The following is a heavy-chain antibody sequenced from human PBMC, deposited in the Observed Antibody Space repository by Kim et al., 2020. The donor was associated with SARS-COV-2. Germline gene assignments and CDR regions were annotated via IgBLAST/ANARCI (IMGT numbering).Heavy chain of an antibody. CDR1: GFTFSSYG. CDR2: IWDDGSNK. CDR3: AKDVPWEHLTYY. Sequence: GGSLRLSCAASGFTFSSYGMHWVRQAPGKGLEWVAVIWDDGSNKYYADSVKGRFTISRDNSKNTLYLQMNSLRAEDTAVYYCAKDVPWEHLTYYCGQGALVTDSS. D-gene: IGHD1-26*01. J-gene: IGHJ4*02. V-gene: IGHV3-33*06.